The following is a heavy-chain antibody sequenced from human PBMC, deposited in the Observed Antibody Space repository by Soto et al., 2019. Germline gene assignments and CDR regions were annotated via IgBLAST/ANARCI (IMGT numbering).Heavy chain of an antibody. CDR2: ISGTGGST. J-gene: IGHJ3*02. D-gene: IGHD7-27*01. V-gene: IGHV3-23*01. CDR3: GKGNSKWGTGDAFDI. Sequence: WGSLRLSCAASGFTFNNYALNWVRKAPGKGLEWVSSISGTGGSTFYAGSAKGRFTISRDNSKNTLFLQMTSLRAEDTAVYYCGKGNSKWGTGDAFDIWGQGTMVTVSS. CDR1: GFTFNNYA.